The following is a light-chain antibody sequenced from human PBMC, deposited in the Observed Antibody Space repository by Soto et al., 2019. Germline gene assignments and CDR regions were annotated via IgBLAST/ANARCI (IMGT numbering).Light chain of an antibody. V-gene: IGKV3-20*01. CDR2: GAS. CDR1: QSVSSNY. Sequence: EIVLTQSPGTLSLSPGERATLSCRASQSVSSNYLAWYQQKPGQAPRLLIYGASSRATGIPDRFSGSGSGTDFTLTISRLEPEDFAVYYCQQYGTSPLFGPGTKVDI. CDR3: QQYGTSPL. J-gene: IGKJ3*01.